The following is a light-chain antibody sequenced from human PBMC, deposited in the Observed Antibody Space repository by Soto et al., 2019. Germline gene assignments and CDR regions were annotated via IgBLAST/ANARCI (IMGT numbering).Light chain of an antibody. J-gene: IGKJ4*01. CDR1: ETTANY. V-gene: IGKV1-39*01. CDR2: SAS. CDR3: QQTYISPPT. Sequence: DIQMTQSPSSLSASVGDRVTITCRASETTANYLNWYQHKPGKAPKLLIHSASSLQSGVPSRFSGRGSGTDFTLTINSLQPEEFATYAWQQTYISPPTFGGGTKVEIK.